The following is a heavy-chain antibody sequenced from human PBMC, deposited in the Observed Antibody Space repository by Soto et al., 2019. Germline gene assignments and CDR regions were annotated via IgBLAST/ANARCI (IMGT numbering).Heavy chain of an antibody. D-gene: IGHD3-16*02. CDR2: INPSGGST. J-gene: IGHJ3*02. CDR3: ARGATFGGVSVGSDAFDI. V-gene: IGHV1-46*01. CDR1: GYTFTSYY. Sequence: ASVKVSCKASGYTFTSYYMHWVRQAPGQGLEWMGIINPSGGSTSYAQKFQGRVTMTRDTSTSTVYMELSSLRSEDTAVYYCARGATFGGVSVGSDAFDIWGQGTMVTVSS.